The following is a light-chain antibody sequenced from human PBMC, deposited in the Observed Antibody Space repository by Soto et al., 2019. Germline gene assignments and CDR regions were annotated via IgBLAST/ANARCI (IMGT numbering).Light chain of an antibody. J-gene: IGKJ3*01. Sequence: DIQMTQSPSSLSALLGDRVTITCRASQAMSSYLAWYQHKLGKVPNLLIYGASTLQSVVPSRFSGSGSGTDFTLTISSLQPEDIATYYCHKYNISPLTFGPATQVDIK. V-gene: IGKV1-27*01. CDR2: GAS. CDR1: QAMSSY. CDR3: HKYNISPLT.